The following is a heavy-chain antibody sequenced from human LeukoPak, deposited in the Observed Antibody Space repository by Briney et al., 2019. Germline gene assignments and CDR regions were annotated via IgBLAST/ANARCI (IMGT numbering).Heavy chain of an antibody. V-gene: IGHV3-23*01. J-gene: IGHJ4*02. D-gene: IGHD2-15*01. CDR2: IGGSGAGT. CDR1: GFTFSTHA. CDR3: AKRPSGGRDFDY. Sequence: GGSLRLSCAASGFTFSTHAMSRVRQAPGKGLEWVSAIGGSGAGTYYTDSVKGRFTISRENSKNMLFLQMNSLRAEDTAVYYCAKRPSGGRDFDYWGQGTLVTVSS.